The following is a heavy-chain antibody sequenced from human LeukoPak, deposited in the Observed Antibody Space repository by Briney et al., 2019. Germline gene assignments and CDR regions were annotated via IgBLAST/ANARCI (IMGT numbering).Heavy chain of an antibody. CDR2: ISYDGSNK. CDR1: GFTFSSYG. D-gene: IGHD1-1*01. CDR3: AKMWKRYYFDY. J-gene: IGHJ4*02. V-gene: IGHV3-30*18. Sequence: GESLRLSCAASGFTFSSYGMHWVRQAPGKGLEWVAVISYDGSNKYYADSVKGRFTISRDNSKNTLYLQMNSLRAEDTAVYYCAKMWKRYYFDYWGQGTLVTVSS.